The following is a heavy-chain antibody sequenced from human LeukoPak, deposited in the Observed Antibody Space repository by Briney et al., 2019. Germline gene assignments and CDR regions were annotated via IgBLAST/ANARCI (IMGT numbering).Heavy chain of an antibody. CDR2: ISSSSSYI. D-gene: IGHD1-26*01. V-gene: IGHV3-21*01. J-gene: IGHJ4*02. CDR3: ASLGATTLFGSY. CDR1: GFTFSSYG. Sequence: GGSLRLSCAASGFTFSSYGMHWVRQAPGKGLEWVSSISSSSSYIYYADSVKGRFTISRDNAKNSLYLQMNSLRAEDTAVYYCASLGATTLFGSYWGQGTLVTVSS.